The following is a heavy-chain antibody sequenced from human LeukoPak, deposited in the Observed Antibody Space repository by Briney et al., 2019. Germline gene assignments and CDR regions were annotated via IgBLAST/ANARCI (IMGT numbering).Heavy chain of an antibody. J-gene: IGHJ6*03. CDR1: GGSISSYY. CDR2: IYYTGST. CDR3: ARVEEGYGSGRRENYYYYYMDV. V-gene: IGHV4-59*01. Sequence: PSETLSLTCTVSGGSISSYYWSWIRQPPGKGLGWMGYIYYTGSTNYNPSLKSRVTISVDASKNQFSLKLSSVTAADTAVYYCARVEEGYGSGRRENYYYYYMDVWGKGTTVTISS. D-gene: IGHD3-10*01.